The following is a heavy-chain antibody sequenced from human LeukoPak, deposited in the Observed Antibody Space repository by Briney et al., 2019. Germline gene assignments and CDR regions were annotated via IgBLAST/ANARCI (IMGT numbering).Heavy chain of an antibody. Sequence: GESLQISCKGSGYIFTSYWIGWVRQLPGRGLEWMGIIYPGDSDTRYSPSFQGQVTISADKSISTAYLQWSSLKASDTAMYYCARRRGSSDSDYWGQGTLVTVSS. V-gene: IGHV5-51*01. D-gene: IGHD6-19*01. J-gene: IGHJ4*02. CDR3: ARRRGSSDSDY. CDR1: GYIFTSYW. CDR2: IYPGDSDT.